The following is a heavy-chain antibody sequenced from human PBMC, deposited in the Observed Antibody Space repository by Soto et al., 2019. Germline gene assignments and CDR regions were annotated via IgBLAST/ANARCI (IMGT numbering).Heavy chain of an antibody. CDR2: ISDDGSIK. CDR1: GFTFSSNG. Sequence: QVQLVESGGGVVQPGRSLRLSCAASGFTFSSNGMHWVRQAPDKGLEWVAVISDDGSIKYYADSVKGRFTVSRDNSKNTLYLQMNSLRAEDTAVYYCAKGRRPQLVVGDWFDPWGQGTLVTVSS. J-gene: IGHJ5*02. V-gene: IGHV3-30*18. CDR3: AKGRRPQLVVGDWFDP. D-gene: IGHD6-13*01.